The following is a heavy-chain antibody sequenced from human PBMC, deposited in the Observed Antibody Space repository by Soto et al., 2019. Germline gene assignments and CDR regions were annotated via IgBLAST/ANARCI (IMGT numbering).Heavy chain of an antibody. V-gene: IGHV1-2*04. D-gene: IGHD1-20*01. J-gene: IGHJ6*02. Sequence: ASVKVSCKASGYTFTGYYMHWVRQAPGQGLEWMGWINPNSGGTNYAQKFQGWVTMTRDTSISTTYMELSRLGSDDTAVYYCARARYNWNPYYYYGMDVWGQGTTVTAP. CDR1: GYTFTGYY. CDR3: ARARYNWNPYYYYGMDV. CDR2: INPNSGGT.